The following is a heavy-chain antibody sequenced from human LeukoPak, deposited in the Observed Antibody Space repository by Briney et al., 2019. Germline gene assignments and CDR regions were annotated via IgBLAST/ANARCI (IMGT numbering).Heavy chain of an antibody. CDR3: AKGGKYDILTGFPRSRLLGDY. CDR2: IRYDGRNK. D-gene: IGHD3-9*01. CDR1: GFTFSSYW. J-gene: IGHJ4*02. V-gene: IGHV3-30*02. Sequence: PGGSLRLSCAASGFTFSSYWMSWVRQAPGKGLEWVAFIRYDGRNKYYADSVKGRFTISRDNSKNTLYLQMNSLRIEDTAVYYCAKGGKYDILTGFPRSRLLGDYWGQGTLVTVSS.